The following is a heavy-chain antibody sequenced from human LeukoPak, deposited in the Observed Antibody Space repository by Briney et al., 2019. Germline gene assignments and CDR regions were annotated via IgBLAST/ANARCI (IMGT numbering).Heavy chain of an antibody. CDR3: ARDSGSYLQPTDY. Sequence: GRSLRLSCATSGFTLSSFVMHWVRQAPGKGLEWVALISHDGSKKYFADSVKGRFTISRDNSNNTLNVQMNSLRPEDTAVYYCARDSGSYLQPTDYWGQGALVTVSS. D-gene: IGHD1-26*01. CDR2: ISHDGSKK. V-gene: IGHV3-30-3*01. CDR1: GFTLSSFV. J-gene: IGHJ4*02.